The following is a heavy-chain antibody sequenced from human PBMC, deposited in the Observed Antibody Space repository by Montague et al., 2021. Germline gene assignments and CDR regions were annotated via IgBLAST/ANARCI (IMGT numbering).Heavy chain of an antibody. J-gene: IGHJ5*02. CDR1: GDSVRCGIYH. Sequence: SXTLSLTCSVSGDSVRCGIYHWGWIRQSPGKGLEWIGYICDGGSATYKTSLGSRVTMSLGTSSNQFSLNLRSATAADTAVYYCAAYYYGGGGRGSWGQGTLVTVSS. CDR3: AAYYYGGGGRGS. V-gene: IGHV4-61*01. CDR2: ICDGGSA. D-gene: IGHD3-22*01.